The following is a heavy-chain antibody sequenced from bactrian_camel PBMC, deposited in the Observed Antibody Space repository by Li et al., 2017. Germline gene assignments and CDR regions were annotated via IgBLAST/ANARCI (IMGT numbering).Heavy chain of an antibody. V-gene: IGHV3S42*01. CDR1: GFIFSDHV. CDR3: SRGGK. Sequence: EVQLVESGGGSVQPGGSLRLSCAAFGFIFSDHVMYWLRQRPGEEFEYVSVINRRGDNTAYGRYVKGRFTISRDNAKNTLYLQLNNLKTEDTAMYYCSRGGKRGQGTQVTVS. J-gene: IGHJ4*01. CDR2: INRRGDNT.